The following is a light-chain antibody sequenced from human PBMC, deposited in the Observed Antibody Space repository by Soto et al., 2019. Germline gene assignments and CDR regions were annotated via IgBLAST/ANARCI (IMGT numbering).Light chain of an antibody. Sequence: DIQMTQSPSTLSASVGDRVTITCRASQSISSWLAWYQQKPGKAPKLLIYDASSLESGVPSRFSGSGSGTEFTLTISSLQPDDFATYYCQQYNSYSPFGQGIKVEIK. CDR3: QQYNSYSP. CDR2: DAS. V-gene: IGKV1-5*01. CDR1: QSISSW. J-gene: IGKJ1*01.